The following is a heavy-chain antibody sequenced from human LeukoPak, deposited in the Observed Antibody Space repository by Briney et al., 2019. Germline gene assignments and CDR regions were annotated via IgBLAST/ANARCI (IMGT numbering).Heavy chain of an antibody. CDR3: AREGGSYRPLDY. V-gene: IGHV4-4*02. Sequence: SGTLSLTCGVSGGAITNTNYWTWVRQPPGKGLEWIGEVNLQGSTNYKPSLMGRVAISVDKSENHISLQLTSVTAADTAVYYCAREGGSYRPLDYSGQGTLVTVSS. CDR2: VNLQGST. J-gene: IGHJ4*02. CDR1: GGAITNTNY. D-gene: IGHD3-10*01.